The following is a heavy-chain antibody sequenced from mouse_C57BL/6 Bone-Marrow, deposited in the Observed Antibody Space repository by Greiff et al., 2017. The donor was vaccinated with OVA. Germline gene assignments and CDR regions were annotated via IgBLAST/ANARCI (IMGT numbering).Heavy chain of an antibody. V-gene: IGHV5-9*01. CDR2: ISGGGGNT. CDR3: AELGLGFAY. CDR1: GFTFSSYT. Sequence: EVQRVESGGGLVKPGGSLKLSCAASGFTFSSYTMSWVRQTPEKRLEWVATISGGGGNTYYPDSVKGRFTISRDNAKNTLYLQMSSLRSEDTALYYCAELGLGFAYWGQGTLVTVSA. J-gene: IGHJ3*01. D-gene: IGHD4-1*01.